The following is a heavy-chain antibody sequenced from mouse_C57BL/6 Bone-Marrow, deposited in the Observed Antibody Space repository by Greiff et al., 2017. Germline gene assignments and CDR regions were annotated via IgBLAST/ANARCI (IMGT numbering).Heavy chain of an antibody. CDR1: GYTFTDYE. CDR3: TPLYDYDGAWFAY. D-gene: IGHD2-4*01. CDR2: IDPETGGT. Sequence: QVQLQQSGAELVRPGASVTLSCKASGYTFTDYEMHWVKQTPVHGLEWIGAIDPETGGTAYNQKFKGKAILTADQSSSTAYMELRSLTSEDSAVYYCTPLYDYDGAWFAYWGQGTLVTVSA. V-gene: IGHV1-15*01. J-gene: IGHJ3*01.